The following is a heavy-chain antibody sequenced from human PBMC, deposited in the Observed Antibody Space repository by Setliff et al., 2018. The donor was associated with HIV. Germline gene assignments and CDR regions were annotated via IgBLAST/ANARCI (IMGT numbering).Heavy chain of an antibody. D-gene: IGHD4-17*01. CDR2: VNTHTGSP. CDR3: ARALYGDYGGDLNWLDP. Sequence: ASVKVSCKASGYSFINYAMNWVRQAPGQGLEWMGWVNTHTGSPTYAQAFTGRFVFSVDTSVTTAYLEISSLKAEDTTVYYCARALYGDYGGDLNWLDPWGQGTLVTASS. J-gene: IGHJ5*02. V-gene: IGHV7-4-1*02. CDR1: GYSFINYA.